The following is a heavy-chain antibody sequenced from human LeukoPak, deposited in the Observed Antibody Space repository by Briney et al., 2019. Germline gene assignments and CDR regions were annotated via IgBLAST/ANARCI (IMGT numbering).Heavy chain of an antibody. J-gene: IGHJ4*02. CDR3: VRDKVGGSNDF. Sequence: GGSLRLSCGASGFTFTSHWMSWVRQAPGKGLEWVANIMEDGSEKKYVDSVKGRFTISRDNNKNSVYLQMSGLRAEDTAIYYCVRDKVGGSNDFWGQGTLVTVSS. CDR1: GFTFTSHW. CDR2: IMEDGSEK. V-gene: IGHV3-7*01. D-gene: IGHD2-15*01.